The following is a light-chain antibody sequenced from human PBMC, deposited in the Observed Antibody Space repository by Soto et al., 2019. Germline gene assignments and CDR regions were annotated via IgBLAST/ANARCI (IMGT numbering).Light chain of an antibody. Sequence: EIVLTQSPGTLSLSPGERATLSCRTSQSLTNTYLAWYQQKSGQTPRLLIYGASSRATGIPDRFSGSGSGTDITLTISRLEPEDFAVYYCQQYGSSPFTFGPGTKVDIK. J-gene: IGKJ3*01. V-gene: IGKV3-20*01. CDR2: GAS. CDR1: QSLTNTY. CDR3: QQYGSSPFT.